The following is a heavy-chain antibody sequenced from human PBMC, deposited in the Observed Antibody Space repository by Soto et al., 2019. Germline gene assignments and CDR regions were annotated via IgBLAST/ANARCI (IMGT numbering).Heavy chain of an antibody. D-gene: IGHD4-17*01. J-gene: IGHJ4*02. CDR3: ARGDYGSNYDY. CDR1: GGSVSSGSYY. CDR2: IYYSGST. Sequence: KTSETLSLTCTVSGGSVSSGSYYWSWIRQPPGKGLEWIGYIYYSGSTNYNPSLKSRVSISVDTSKNQFSLKLSSVTAADTSVYHCARGDYGSNYDYWGQGTLVTVSS. V-gene: IGHV4-61*01.